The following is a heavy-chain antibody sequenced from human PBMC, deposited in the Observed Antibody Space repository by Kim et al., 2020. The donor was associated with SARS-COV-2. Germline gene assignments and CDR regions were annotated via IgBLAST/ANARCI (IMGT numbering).Heavy chain of an antibody. V-gene: IGHV3-43*01. CDR3: AKGAMVRGVIFSFMDV. Sequence: VKGRCTISRDNSTNSLYLQMNSLRTEDTALYYCAKGAMVRGVIFSFMDVWGQGTTVTVSS. J-gene: IGHJ6*02. D-gene: IGHD3-10*01.